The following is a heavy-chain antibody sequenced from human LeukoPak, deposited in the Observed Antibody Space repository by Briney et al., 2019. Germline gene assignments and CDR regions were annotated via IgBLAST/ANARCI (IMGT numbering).Heavy chain of an antibody. Sequence: GGSLRLSCAASGFTFNNYALSWVRQAPGKGLDWISGVDGSGAYTYYSDSVKGRFTISRDNSKNTLYLLMDSLRAEDTAVYFCTKGSAGGRPYYFDNWGQGTLVTVSS. CDR1: GFTFNNYA. V-gene: IGHV3-23*01. J-gene: IGHJ4*02. CDR2: VDGSGAYT. D-gene: IGHD2-15*01. CDR3: TKGSAGGRPYYFDN.